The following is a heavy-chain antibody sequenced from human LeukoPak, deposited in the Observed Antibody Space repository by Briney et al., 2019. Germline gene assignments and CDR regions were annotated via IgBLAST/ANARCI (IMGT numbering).Heavy chain of an antibody. D-gene: IGHD1-26*01. Sequence: GGSLRLSCAASGFTFSGYAMTWVRQAPGKGLEWVSVISGSDGSIYYADSVKGRFTISRDNAKNSLYLQMNSLRAEDTAVYYCARVPGGGSYNYWGQGTLVTVSS. J-gene: IGHJ4*02. CDR3: ARVPGGGSYNY. CDR2: ISGSDGSI. CDR1: GFTFSGYA. V-gene: IGHV3-21*01.